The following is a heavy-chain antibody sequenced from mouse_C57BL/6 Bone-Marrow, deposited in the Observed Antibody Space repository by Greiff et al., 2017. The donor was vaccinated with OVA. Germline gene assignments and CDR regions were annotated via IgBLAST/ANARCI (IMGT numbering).Heavy chain of an antibody. CDR2: INPNNGGT. CDR1: GYTFTDYY. V-gene: IGHV1-26*01. Sequence: EVQLQQSGPELVKPGASVKISCKASGYTFTDYYMNWVKQSHGKSLEWIGDINPNNGGTSYNQKFKGKATLTVDKSSSTAYMELRSLTSEDSAVYYCARWDWGNYFDYWGQGTTLTVSS. CDR3: ARWDWGNYFDY. J-gene: IGHJ2*01. D-gene: IGHD4-1*01.